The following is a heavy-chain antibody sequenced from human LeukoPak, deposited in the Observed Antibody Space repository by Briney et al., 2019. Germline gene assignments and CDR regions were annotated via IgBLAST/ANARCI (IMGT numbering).Heavy chain of an antibody. Sequence: GGSLRLSCAASGFTFSSYSMHWVRQAPGKGLEWVAVSSSDDSDKYYAESVKGRFTISRDNSKNTLYLQMNGLKTEDTAVFYCVKPTVTMNSRYFDSWGQGTLVTVSS. J-gene: IGHJ4*02. D-gene: IGHD4-17*01. CDR2: SSSDDSDK. CDR3: VKPTVTMNSRYFDS. CDR1: GFTFSSYS. V-gene: IGHV3-30*04.